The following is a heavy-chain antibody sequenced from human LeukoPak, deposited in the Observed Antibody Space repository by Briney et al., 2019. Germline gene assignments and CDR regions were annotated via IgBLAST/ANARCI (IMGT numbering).Heavy chain of an antibody. Sequence: GGSLRLSCAASGFTFSSYSMNWVRQAPGKGLEWVSSLRGAERTPYYAESVKGRFTISRDNAKNTLYLQMSSLRAEDTAVYYCARGVGGSRAFDIWGQGTMVTVSS. J-gene: IGHJ3*02. CDR3: ARGVGGSRAFDI. CDR1: GFTFSSYS. V-gene: IGHV3-48*04. D-gene: IGHD2-15*01. CDR2: LRGAERTP.